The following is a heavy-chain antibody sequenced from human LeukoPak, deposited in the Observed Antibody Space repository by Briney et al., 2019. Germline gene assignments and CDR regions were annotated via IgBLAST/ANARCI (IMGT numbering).Heavy chain of an antibody. D-gene: IGHD3-10*01. CDR1: GGSISSSSYY. CDR3: ARGLRGGYAFDI. Sequence: SETLSLTCTVSGGSISSSSYYWGWIRQPPGKGLEWIGSIYYSGSTYYNPSLKSRVTISVDTSKNQFSLKLSSVTAADTAVYYCARGLRGGYAFDIWGQGTMVTVSS. J-gene: IGHJ3*02. V-gene: IGHV4-39*07. CDR2: IYYSGST.